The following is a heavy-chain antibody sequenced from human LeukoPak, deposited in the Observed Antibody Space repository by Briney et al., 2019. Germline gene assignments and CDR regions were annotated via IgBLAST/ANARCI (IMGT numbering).Heavy chain of an antibody. CDR1: GFTFSSYG. V-gene: IGHV3-30*02. D-gene: IGHD3-3*01. Sequence: GGSLRLSXAASGFTFSSYGMHWVRQAPGKGLEWEAFIRYDGSNKYYADSVKGRFTISRDNSKNTLYLQMNSLRAEDTAVYYCAKDLGFWVYMDVWGKGTTVTVSS. CDR2: IRYDGSNK. CDR3: AKDLGFWVYMDV. J-gene: IGHJ6*03.